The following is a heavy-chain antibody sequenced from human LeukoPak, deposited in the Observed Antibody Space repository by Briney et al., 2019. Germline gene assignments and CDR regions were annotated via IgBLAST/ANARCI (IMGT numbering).Heavy chain of an antibody. J-gene: IGHJ6*03. CDR2: IKQDGSEK. V-gene: IGHV3-7*01. D-gene: IGHD2-15*01. CDR3: ARGGPRVGIAYFFYYMDV. CDR1: GFTFSTYW. Sequence: GGSLRLSCPASGFTFSTYWMNWVRQAQGKGLEWVAHIKQDGSEKRYVDSVKGRFTISRDNAKNSLYLEMNSLRAEDTAVYYCARGGPRVGIAYFFYYMDVWGKGTTVTVSS.